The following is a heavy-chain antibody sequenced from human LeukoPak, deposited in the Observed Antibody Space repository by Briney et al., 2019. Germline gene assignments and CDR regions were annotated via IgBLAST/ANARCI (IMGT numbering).Heavy chain of an antibody. Sequence: GGSLRLSCAASGFTVSSNYMSWVRQAPGKGLEWVSVIYSGGSTYYADSVKGRFTISRDNSKNTLYLQMNSLRAEDTAVYYCARGEFGEQFDYWGQGTLVTVSS. J-gene: IGHJ4*02. CDR2: IYSGGST. CDR3: ARGEFGEQFDY. CDR1: GFTVSSNY. D-gene: IGHD3-10*01. V-gene: IGHV3-53*01.